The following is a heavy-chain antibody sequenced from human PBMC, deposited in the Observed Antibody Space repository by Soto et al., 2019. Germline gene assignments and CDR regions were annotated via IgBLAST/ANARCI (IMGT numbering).Heavy chain of an antibody. D-gene: IGHD3-10*01. Sequence: EVQLAESGGGMVQHGGSLRLSCVASGFTFSSYDMHWVRQAPGKGLEYVSSISSNGGTTYYGNSVKGRFTISRDNSKNTLYLQMCSLRAEDMAVYYCVRRVSGKYYYWGQGTLVTVSS. CDR3: VRRVSGKYYY. J-gene: IGHJ4*02. CDR2: ISSNGGTT. V-gene: IGHV3-64*01. CDR1: GFTFSSYD.